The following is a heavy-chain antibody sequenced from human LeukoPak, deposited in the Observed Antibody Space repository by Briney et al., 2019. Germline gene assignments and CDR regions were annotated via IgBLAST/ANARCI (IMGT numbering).Heavy chain of an antibody. CDR1: GDSISSNGYY. CDR3: ARMQYYDILTGRIPTYYFDY. V-gene: IGHV4-39*07. Sequence: SETLSLTCAVSGDSISSNGYYWGWIRQPPGKGLEWIGNIYYSGSTYYNPSLKSRVTISVDTSKNQFSLKLSSVTAADTAVYYCARMQYYDILTGRIPTYYFDYWGQGTLVTVSS. D-gene: IGHD3-9*01. J-gene: IGHJ4*02. CDR2: IYYSGST.